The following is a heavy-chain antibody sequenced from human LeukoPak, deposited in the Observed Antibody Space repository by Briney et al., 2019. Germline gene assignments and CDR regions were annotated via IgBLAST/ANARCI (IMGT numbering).Heavy chain of an antibody. CDR2: IYPGDFNT. CDR3: ARQSAAAGTLGY. V-gene: IGHV5-51*01. D-gene: IGHD6-13*01. CDR1: GYNFTSYW. Sequence: GESLKISCKGSGYNFTSYWIAWVRQMPGKGLEWMGIIYPGDFNTKYSPSFQGQVTISADKSISTAYLQWSSLKASDTAMYYCARQSAAAGTLGYWGQGTLVTVSS. J-gene: IGHJ4*02.